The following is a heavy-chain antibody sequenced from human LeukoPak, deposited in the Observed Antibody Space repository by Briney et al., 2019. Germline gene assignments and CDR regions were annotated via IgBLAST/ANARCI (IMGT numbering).Heavy chain of an antibody. Sequence: GGSLRLSCAASGFTFSNYWMHWVRQGPGKGLVWVSLINSDGSMTDYADSVKGRFTVSRDNAKNTLYLQMNSLRAEDTAVYYCARGASGFDYWGQGTLATVSS. CDR3: ARGASGFDY. J-gene: IGHJ4*02. V-gene: IGHV3-74*01. CDR1: GFTFSNYW. CDR2: INSDGSMT. D-gene: IGHD2-15*01.